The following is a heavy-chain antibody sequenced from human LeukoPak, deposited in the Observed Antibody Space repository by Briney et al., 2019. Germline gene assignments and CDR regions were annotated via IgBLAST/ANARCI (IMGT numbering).Heavy chain of an antibody. CDR3: AREGSSSSWDY. CDR2: IYCSGST. CDR1: GGSISSYY. D-gene: IGHD6-13*01. J-gene: IGHJ4*02. V-gene: IGHV4-59*01. Sequence: SETLSLTCTVSGGSISSYYWSWIRQPPGKGLEWIGYIYCSGSTNYNPSLKSRVTISVDTSKNQFSLKLSSVTAADTAVYYCAREGSSSSWDYWGQGTLVTVSS.